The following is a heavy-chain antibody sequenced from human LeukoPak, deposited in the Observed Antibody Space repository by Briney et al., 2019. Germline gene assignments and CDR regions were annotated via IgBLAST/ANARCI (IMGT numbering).Heavy chain of an antibody. Sequence: GGSLRLSCAASGFTFRGFLMSWVRQTPGKGLEWVANIKQDGSEKYYADSVKGRFTISRDITKNSLSLQMNSLRAEDTAVYYCARAGSNWNYVYWGQGTLVTVSS. CDR1: GFTFRGFL. V-gene: IGHV3-7*01. D-gene: IGHD1-7*01. CDR3: ARAGSNWNYVY. J-gene: IGHJ4*02. CDR2: IKQDGSEK.